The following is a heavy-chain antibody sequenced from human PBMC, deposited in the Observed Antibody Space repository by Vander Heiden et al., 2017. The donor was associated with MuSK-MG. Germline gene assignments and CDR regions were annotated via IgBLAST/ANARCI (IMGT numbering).Heavy chain of an antibody. D-gene: IGHD4-17*01. CDR3: AHSNLLTTVTGYDGMDV. J-gene: IGHJ6*02. Sequence: QITLKESGPTLVKPTQTLTLTCTFSGFSLSPSGVGGGGIRQPPGTALEWLAAICWDDDKRYSPTQKSRLTITKDTSKNQVVLTMTNMDPVDTATYSCAHSNLLTTVTGYDGMDVWGQGTTVTVSS. CDR1: GFSLSPSGVG. V-gene: IGHV2-5*02. CDR2: ICWDDDK.